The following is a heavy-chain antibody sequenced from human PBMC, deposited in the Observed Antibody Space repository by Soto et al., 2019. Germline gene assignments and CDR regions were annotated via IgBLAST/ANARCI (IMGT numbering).Heavy chain of an antibody. J-gene: IGHJ4*02. CDR1: GGSVRDGSYY. Sequence: SETLSLTCTVSGGSVRDGSYYWAWLRQPPGKGLEWIGHIYHSGSTIYNPSLKSRVTISIDTSKSQFSLNLNSMTAADPAVYYCAGYNWNYYFDSWGQGPLVTVST. CDR3: AGYNWNYYFDS. V-gene: IGHV4-61*01. D-gene: IGHD1-7*01. CDR2: IYHSGST.